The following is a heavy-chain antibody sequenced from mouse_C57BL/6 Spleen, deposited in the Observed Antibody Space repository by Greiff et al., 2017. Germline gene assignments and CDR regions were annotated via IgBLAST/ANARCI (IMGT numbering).Heavy chain of an antibody. CDR3: ASIHYYGSAEYAMDY. CDR2: INPNNGGT. CDR1: GYTFTDYN. V-gene: IGHV1-18*01. D-gene: IGHD1-1*01. Sequence: VQLQQSGPELVKPGASVKIPCKASGYTFTDYNMDWVQQSHGKSLEWIGDINPNNGGTIYNQTFKGTATLLVDKSSSTAYMELRSLTSEDTAVYYCASIHYYGSAEYAMDYWGKGTSVTVSS. J-gene: IGHJ4*01.